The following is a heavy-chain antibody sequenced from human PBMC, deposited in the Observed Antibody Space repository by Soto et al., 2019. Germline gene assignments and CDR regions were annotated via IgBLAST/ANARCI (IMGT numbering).Heavy chain of an antibody. Sequence: PSEAQSLTSAVSGGYISSGGYSWSWIRQPPGKGLEWIGYIYHSGSTYYNPSLKSRVTISVDRSKNQFSLKLTSVTAADTAVYYCARVPDYWGQGTLVTVSS. CDR3: ARVPDY. CDR1: GGYISSGGYS. V-gene: IGHV4-30-2*01. CDR2: IYHSGST. J-gene: IGHJ4*02.